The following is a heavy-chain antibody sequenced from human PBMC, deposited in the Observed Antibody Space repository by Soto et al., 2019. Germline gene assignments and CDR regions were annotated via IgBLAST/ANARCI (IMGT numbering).Heavy chain of an antibody. CDR3: ARAPLDTGTGYYYYGMDV. V-gene: IGHV3-21*01. J-gene: IGHJ6*02. Sequence: PGGSLRLSCAASGFTFSGYSMNWVRQAPGKGLEWVSSISSSSSYIYYADSVKGRFTISRDNAKNSLYLQMNSLRAEDTALYYCARAPLDTGTGYYYYGMDVWGQGTTVTVSS. CDR2: ISSSSSYI. D-gene: IGHD3-3*01. CDR1: GFTFSGYS.